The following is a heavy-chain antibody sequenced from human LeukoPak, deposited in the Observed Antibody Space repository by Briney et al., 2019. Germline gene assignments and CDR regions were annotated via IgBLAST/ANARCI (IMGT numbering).Heavy chain of an antibody. CDR3: AREGIYCSSTSCFERYYYYYYGMDV. Sequence: PSETLSLTCAVSGGSFSGYYWSWICQPPGKGLEWIGEINHSGSTNYNPSLKSRVTISVDTSKNQFSLKLSSVTAADTAVYYCAREGIYCSSTSCFERYYYYYYGMDVWGQGTTVTVSS. J-gene: IGHJ6*02. V-gene: IGHV4-34*01. D-gene: IGHD2-2*01. CDR2: INHSGST. CDR1: GGSFSGYY.